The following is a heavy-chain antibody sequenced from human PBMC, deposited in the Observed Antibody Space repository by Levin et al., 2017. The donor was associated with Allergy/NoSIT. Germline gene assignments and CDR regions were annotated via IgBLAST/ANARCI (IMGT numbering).Heavy chain of an antibody. CDR2: IFPGDSET. CDR3: ARVHHDGGYCSGGSCWFDP. D-gene: IGHD2-15*01. J-gene: IGHJ5*02. CDR1: GYRFTSYW. Sequence: VASVKVSCKGSGYRFTSYWIAWVRQMPGKGLEWMGIIFPGDSETIYSPSFRGQVTISVDTSISTAYLQWSSLKASDTAMYYCARVHHDGGYCSGGSCWFDPWGHGTLVTVSS. V-gene: IGHV5-51*01.